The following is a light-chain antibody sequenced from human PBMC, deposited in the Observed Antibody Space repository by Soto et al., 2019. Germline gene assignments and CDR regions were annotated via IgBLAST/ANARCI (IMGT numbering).Light chain of an antibody. Sequence: QSALTQPRSVSGSPGQSVTISCTGTSSDVGGYNYVSWYQQHPGKAPKLMIYDVSKRPSGVPDRFSGSKSGNTASLTISGLQTEDEADYYCCSDAGSYTRVFGGGTALTVL. J-gene: IGLJ3*02. CDR2: DVS. CDR1: SSDVGGYNY. V-gene: IGLV2-11*01. CDR3: CSDAGSYTRV.